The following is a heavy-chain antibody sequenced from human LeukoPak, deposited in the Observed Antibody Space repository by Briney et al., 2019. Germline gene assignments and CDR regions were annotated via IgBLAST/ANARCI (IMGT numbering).Heavy chain of an antibody. Sequence: SETLSLTCTVSDGSISGYSWSWIRQPPGKGLEWIGYIYYSGSTTYNPSLKSRVTISVDTSKNQFSLNLSSVTAADTAVYYCARAPPRGSYYRGYFDYWGQGTLVTVSS. CDR1: DGSISGYS. D-gene: IGHD3-10*01. J-gene: IGHJ4*02. V-gene: IGHV4-59*01. CDR3: ARAPPRGSYYRGYFDY. CDR2: IYYSGST.